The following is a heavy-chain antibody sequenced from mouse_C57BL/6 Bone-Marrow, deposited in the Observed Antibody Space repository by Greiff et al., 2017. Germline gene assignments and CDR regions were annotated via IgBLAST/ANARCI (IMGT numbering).Heavy chain of an antibody. CDR3: TRVYYGSSLYFDY. Sequence: EVKLQESGEGLVKPGGSLKLSCAASGFTFSSYAMSWVRQTPEKRLEWVAYISSGGDYIYYADTVKGRFTISRDNARNTLYLQMSSLKSEDTAMYYCTRVYYGSSLYFDYWGQGTTLTVSS. D-gene: IGHD1-1*01. CDR1: GFTFSSYA. CDR2: ISSGGDYI. V-gene: IGHV5-9-1*02. J-gene: IGHJ2*01.